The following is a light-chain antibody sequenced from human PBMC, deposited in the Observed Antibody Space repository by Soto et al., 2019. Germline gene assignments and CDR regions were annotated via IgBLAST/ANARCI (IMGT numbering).Light chain of an antibody. CDR2: GAS. Sequence: EIVMTQSPATLSVSPGERATLSCRASQSVGSNLAWYQQRPGQAPRPLIFGASTRAIGIPPRFSGSGSGTELTLTICSLQSEDFAVYFCQQYNKWPYTFGRGTKLEIK. CDR3: QQYNKWPYT. CDR1: QSVGSN. V-gene: IGKV3-15*01. J-gene: IGKJ2*01.